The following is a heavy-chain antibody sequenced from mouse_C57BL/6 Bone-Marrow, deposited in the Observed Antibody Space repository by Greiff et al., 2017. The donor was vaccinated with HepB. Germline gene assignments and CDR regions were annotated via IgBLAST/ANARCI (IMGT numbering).Heavy chain of an antibody. CDR3: TIYYGGDY. V-gene: IGHV6-3*01. Sequence: EVKLVESGGGLVQPGGSMKLSCVASGFTFSNYWMNWVRQSPEKGLEWVAQIRLKSDNYATHYAESVKGRFTISRDDSKSSVYLQMNNLRAEDTGIYYCTIYYGGDYWGQGTTLTVSS. CDR1: GFTFSNYW. J-gene: IGHJ2*01. D-gene: IGHD2-13*01. CDR2: IRLKSDNYAT.